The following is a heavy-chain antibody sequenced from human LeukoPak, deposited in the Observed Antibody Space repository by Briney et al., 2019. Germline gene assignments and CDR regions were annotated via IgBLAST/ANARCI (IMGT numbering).Heavy chain of an antibody. D-gene: IGHD6-13*01. CDR3: ARGGSSSSWYWQY. V-gene: IGHV3-7*04. J-gene: IGHJ4*02. CDR2: INDDGDEK. Sequence: GGSLRLSCAASGFNFGDLWMTWVRQAPGKGLERVANINDDGDEKYYVDSVKGRFTISRDNAENSLYLQMNSLRDGDTAVYYCARGGSSSSWYWQYWGRGTLVTVSS. CDR1: GFNFGDLW.